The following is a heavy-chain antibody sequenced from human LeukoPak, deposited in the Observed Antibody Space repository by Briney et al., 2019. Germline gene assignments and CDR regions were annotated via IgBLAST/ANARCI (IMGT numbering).Heavy chain of an antibody. CDR3: ARDSHYGDYSWGRSYYYYMDV. J-gene: IGHJ6*03. D-gene: IGHD4-17*01. CDR2: INPSGGST. V-gene: IGHV1-46*01. Sequence: ASVKVSCKASGYTFTSYYMHWVRQAPGQGLEWMGIINPSGGSTSYAQKFQGRVTMTRDTSTSTVYMELSSLRSEDTAVYYCARDSHYGDYSWGRSYYYYMDVWGKGTTVTISS. CDR1: GYTFTSYY.